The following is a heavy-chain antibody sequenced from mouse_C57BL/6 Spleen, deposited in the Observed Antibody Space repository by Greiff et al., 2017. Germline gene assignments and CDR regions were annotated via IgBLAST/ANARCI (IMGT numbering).Heavy chain of an antibody. CDR2: IDPSDSYT. V-gene: IGHV1-69*01. CDR1: GYTFTSYW. CDR3: ARSATVVGHYYAMDY. J-gene: IGHJ4*01. Sequence: QVQLQQPGAELVMPGASVKLSCKASGYTFTSYWMHWVKQRPGQGLEWIGEIDPSDSYTNYNQKFKGKSTLTVDKSSSTAYMQLSSLTSEDSAVYYCARSATVVGHYYAMDYWGQGTSVTVSS. D-gene: IGHD1-1*01.